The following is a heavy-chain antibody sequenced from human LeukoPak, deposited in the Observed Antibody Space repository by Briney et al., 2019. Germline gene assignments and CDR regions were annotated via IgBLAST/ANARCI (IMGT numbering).Heavy chain of an antibody. CDR2: IRSSSSNI. J-gene: IGHJ6*02. D-gene: IGHD2-15*01. V-gene: IGHV3-48*01. CDR1: GFTFSSYS. Sequence: PGGSLRLSCAASGFTFSSYSMNWVRQAPGKGLEWVSYIRSSSSNIYYADSVKGRFTISRDNAKNSLYLQMNSLRAEDTAVYYCARDGLYCSGGSCYSTALWADYYYYYGMDVWGQGTTVTVSS. CDR3: ARDGLYCSGGSCYSTALWADYYYYYGMDV.